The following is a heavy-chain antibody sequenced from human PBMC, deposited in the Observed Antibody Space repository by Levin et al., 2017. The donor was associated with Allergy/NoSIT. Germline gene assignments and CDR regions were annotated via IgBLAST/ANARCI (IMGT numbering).Heavy chain of an antibody. V-gene: IGHV2-26*01. Sequence: SGPTLVKPTETLTLTCTVSGFSLSNARMGVSWIRQPPGKALEWLAHIFSNDEKSYSTSLKSRLTISKDTSKSQVVLTMTNMDPVDTATYYCARTEIVVVPAATHYYYYYGMDVWGQGTTVTVSS. CDR1: GFSLSNARMG. CDR3: ARTEIVVVPAATHYYYYYGMDV. D-gene: IGHD2-2*01. J-gene: IGHJ6*02. CDR2: IFSNDEK.